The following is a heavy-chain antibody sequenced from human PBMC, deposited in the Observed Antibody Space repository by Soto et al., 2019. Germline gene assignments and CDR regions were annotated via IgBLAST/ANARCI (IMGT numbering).Heavy chain of an antibody. D-gene: IGHD6-25*01. CDR2: ISSSGSVR. CDR1: GFTFSGYE. V-gene: IGHV3-48*03. J-gene: IGHJ4*02. CDR3: AREGSGLEAATTYDY. Sequence: GGSLRLSCAASGFTFSGYELNWVRQAPGKGLEWVSYISSSGSVRYYADSVKGRFTISRDNAKNSLYLQMNSLRADDTAVYYCAREGSGLEAATTYDYWGQGAQVPVSS.